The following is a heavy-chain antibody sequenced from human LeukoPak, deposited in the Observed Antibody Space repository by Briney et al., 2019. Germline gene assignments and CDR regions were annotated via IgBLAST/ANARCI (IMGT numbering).Heavy chain of an antibody. CDR1: GGTFSSYA. D-gene: IGHD3-3*01. Sequence: LVKVSCKASGGTFSSYAISWVRQAPGQGLEWMGGIIPIFGTANYAQKFQGRVTITADESTSTAYMELSSLRSEDTAVYYCARGLPYDLKSVDNWFDPWGQGTLVTVSS. CDR2: IIPIFGTA. CDR3: ARGLPYDLKSVDNWFDP. V-gene: IGHV1-69*13. J-gene: IGHJ5*02.